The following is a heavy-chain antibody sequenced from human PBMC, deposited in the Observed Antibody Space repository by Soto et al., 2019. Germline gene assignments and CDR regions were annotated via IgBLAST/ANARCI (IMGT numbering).Heavy chain of an antibody. CDR3: ARGGSSSDNGMDV. D-gene: IGHD6-6*01. Sequence: EVQLVESGGGLVQPGGSLRLSCAASGFTFSTYNMNWVRQAPGKGLEWVSYISSRSYTIYYVDSVKGRFTISRDNAKNSLYLQMNSLRDADTAVYYCARGGSSSDNGMDVWGQGTTVTVSS. CDR1: GFTFSTYN. V-gene: IGHV3-48*02. CDR2: ISSRSYTI. J-gene: IGHJ6*02.